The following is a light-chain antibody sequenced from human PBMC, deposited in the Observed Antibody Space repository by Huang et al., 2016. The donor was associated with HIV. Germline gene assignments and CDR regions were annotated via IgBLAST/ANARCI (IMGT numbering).Light chain of an antibody. CDR3: QHYGSA. V-gene: IGKV3-20*01. CDR1: QSVRDSY. J-gene: IGKJ1*01. CDR2: GTL. Sequence: EVVLTQSPGTLSLSPGESATLSCRASQSVRDSYTSWYQHKPGQAPRILMYGTLRRAAGIPDRFSGSGSGTDFTLTISRLEPEDSAVYYCQHYGSAFGQGTKVEIK.